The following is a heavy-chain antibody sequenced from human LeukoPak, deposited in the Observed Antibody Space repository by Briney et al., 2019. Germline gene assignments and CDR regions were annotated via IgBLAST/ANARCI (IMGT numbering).Heavy chain of an antibody. CDR3: ATSVNWGYHY. Sequence: SQTLSLTCAISGDSVSTSSAGWHWIRQSPSRGLEWLGRTYYRSKWYNNYAVSAKSRITINPDTSKNQFSLQLNSVTPEDTAVYYCATSVNWGYHYWGQGTLVTVSS. J-gene: IGHJ4*02. CDR1: GDSVSTSSAG. V-gene: IGHV6-1*01. D-gene: IGHD7-27*01. CDR2: TYYRSKWYN.